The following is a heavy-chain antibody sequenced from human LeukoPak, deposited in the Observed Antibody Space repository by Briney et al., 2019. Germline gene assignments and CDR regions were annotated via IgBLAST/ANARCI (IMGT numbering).Heavy chain of an antibody. J-gene: IGHJ1*01. CDR1: GGSFSVYY. Sequence: SETLSLTCAVYGGSFSVYYWSWIRQPPGKGLEWIGEINHSGSTNYNPSLKSRVTISVDTSKNQFSLKLSSVTAADTAVYYCARGRYCSSTSCYTTPYVLRHWGQGTLVTVSS. D-gene: IGHD2-2*02. CDR3: ARGRYCSSTSCYTTPYVLRH. CDR2: INHSGST. V-gene: IGHV4-34*01.